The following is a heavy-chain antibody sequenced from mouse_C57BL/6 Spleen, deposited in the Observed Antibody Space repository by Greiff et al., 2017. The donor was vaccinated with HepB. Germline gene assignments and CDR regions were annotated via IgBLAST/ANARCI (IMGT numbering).Heavy chain of an antibody. J-gene: IGHJ3*01. V-gene: IGHV5-9-1*02. D-gene: IGHD2-3*01. Sequence: EVKLVDSGEGLVKPGGSLKLSCAASGFTFSSYAMSWVRQTPEKRLEWVAYISSGGDYIYYADTVKGRFTISRDNARNTLYLQMSSLKSEDTAMYYCTGDGYSGFAYWGQGTLVTVSA. CDR1: GFTFSSYA. CDR2: ISSGGDYI. CDR3: TGDGYSGFAY.